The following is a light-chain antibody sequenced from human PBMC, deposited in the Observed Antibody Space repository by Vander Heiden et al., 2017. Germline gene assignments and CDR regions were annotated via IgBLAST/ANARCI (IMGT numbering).Light chain of an antibody. CDR1: SSNIGRNT. CDR3: ASWDDSLNAYV. CDR2: NVD. V-gene: IGLV1-44*01. J-gene: IGLJ1*01. Sequence: QSVLAQPPSASGTPGQTVTISCSGSSSNIGRNTVNWYKQLPGTAPDLLIYNVDQWPSGVPGRASGSKSGASASLAISDLQSDDEADYYCASWDDSLNAYVFGSGTKVILL.